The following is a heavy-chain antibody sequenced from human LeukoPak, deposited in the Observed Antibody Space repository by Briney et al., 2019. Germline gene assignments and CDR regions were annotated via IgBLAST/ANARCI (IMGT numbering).Heavy chain of an antibody. CDR1: GFIFSNYV. Sequence: GGSLRLSCEASGFIFSNYVMRWVRQAPGKGLEWVSSITGDCDSTYYADSVKGRFTMSRDNSKNTLYLQMNSLRAEDTAVYYCAKSESTSPTDHWGQGTLVTVSS. J-gene: IGHJ4*02. V-gene: IGHV3-23*01. CDR3: AKSESTSPTDH. D-gene: IGHD2-2*01. CDR2: ITGDCDST.